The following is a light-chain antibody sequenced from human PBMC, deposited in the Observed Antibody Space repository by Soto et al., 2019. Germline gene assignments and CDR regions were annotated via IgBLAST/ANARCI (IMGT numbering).Light chain of an antibody. CDR1: PSVTNY. J-gene: IGKJ1*01. V-gene: IGKV3-20*01. Sequence: EIVVTQSPATLSLSPGERATLSCRASPSVTNYLAWYQQKPGQSPRLLIYGASNRATGIPDRFSGSGSGTGFTLTISRLEPEDFAVYYCQQYGSSPGTFGQGTKVDIK. CDR3: QQYGSSPGT. CDR2: GAS.